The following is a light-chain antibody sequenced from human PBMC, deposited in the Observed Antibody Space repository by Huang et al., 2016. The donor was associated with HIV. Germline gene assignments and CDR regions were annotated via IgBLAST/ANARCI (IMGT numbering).Light chain of an antibody. CDR1: QGVNNW. Sequence: DIYMTQSPSSMSVSVGDRVTITCRASQGVNNWLAWYQQKPGKAPQLLIDAASMLYSGVPSRFSVSCSGTNFTLTINNLQLEDFATYYCQQIKTYPRTFGQGTRLEMK. CDR3: QQIKTYPRT. CDR2: AAS. V-gene: IGKV1-12*01. J-gene: IGKJ5*01.